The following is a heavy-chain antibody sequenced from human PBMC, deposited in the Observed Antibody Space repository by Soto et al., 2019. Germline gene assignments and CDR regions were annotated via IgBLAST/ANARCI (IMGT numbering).Heavy chain of an antibody. CDR3: SRVGCSNSNCQTRGMDV. D-gene: IGHD2-2*01. J-gene: IGHJ6*02. Sequence: SETLSLTCNVSGGPIRNYYWSWVRQPAGKGLEWVGRIYSDGATNYSPSLKSRVFMSLDMSGNQFSLQLNSVTAADTAVYYCSRVGCSNSNCQTRGMDVWGQGTTVTVSS. CDR1: GGPIRNYY. V-gene: IGHV4-4*07. CDR2: IYSDGAT.